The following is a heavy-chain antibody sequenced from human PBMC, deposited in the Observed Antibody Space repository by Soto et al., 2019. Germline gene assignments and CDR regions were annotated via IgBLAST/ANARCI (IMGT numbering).Heavy chain of an antibody. Sequence: PGGSLRLSCAASGFSVSSNYMSWVRQAPGKGLEWVSVFGSGGGIYYADSVKGRFTISRDNSKNTLYLQMNSLRAEDTAVYYCAKDLFQPYFTAMRIWFDPWGQGTLVTVSS. J-gene: IGHJ5*02. CDR1: GFSVSSNY. CDR3: AKDLFQPYFTAMRIWFDP. CDR2: FGSGGGI. D-gene: IGHD2-2*01. V-gene: IGHV3-53*01.